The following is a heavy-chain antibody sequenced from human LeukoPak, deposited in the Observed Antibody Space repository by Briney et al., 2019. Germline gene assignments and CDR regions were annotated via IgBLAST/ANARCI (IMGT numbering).Heavy chain of an antibody. CDR1: GNVFTAHY. Sequence: ASVKVSCKASGNVFTAHYMHWVRQAPGQGLEWMGGTNFSGGITRYAQNLEGRVTMTRDTSTTTFYMELSSLRYEDTAVYYCARELSGGYFDHWGQGTLVTVSS. V-gene: IGHV1-46*04. J-gene: IGHJ4*02. CDR2: TNFSGGIT. CDR3: ARELSGGYFDH. D-gene: IGHD7-27*01.